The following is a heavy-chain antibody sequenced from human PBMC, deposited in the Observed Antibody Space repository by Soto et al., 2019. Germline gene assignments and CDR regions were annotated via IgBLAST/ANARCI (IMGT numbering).Heavy chain of an antibody. CDR2: ISYDGSNK. V-gene: IGHV3-30*18. J-gene: IGHJ4*02. CDR1: GFTFSSYG. CDR3: AKDPVNWNYGFGVVTATEYYFDY. D-gene: IGHD1-7*01. Sequence: PGGSLRLSCAASGFTFSSYGMHWVRQAPGKGLEWVAVISYDGSNKYYADSVKGRFTISRDNSKNTLYLQMNSLRAEDTAVYYCAKDPVNWNYGFGVVTATEYYFDYWGQGTLVTVSS.